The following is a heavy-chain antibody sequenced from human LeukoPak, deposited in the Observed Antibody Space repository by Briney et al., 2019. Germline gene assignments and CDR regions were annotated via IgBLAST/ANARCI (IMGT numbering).Heavy chain of an antibody. V-gene: IGHV3-7*03. Sequence: GGSLRLSCAVSGLTFSSSWMDWVRQAPGKGLEWVASINPDGNKKYSADSVKGRFTISRDNAENTLYLQMNSLRAEDTAVYYCGRDLGGRSGLWGQGTLVTVSS. CDR2: INPDGNKK. CDR3: GRDLGGRSGL. J-gene: IGHJ4*02. CDR1: GLTFSSSW. D-gene: IGHD1-26*01.